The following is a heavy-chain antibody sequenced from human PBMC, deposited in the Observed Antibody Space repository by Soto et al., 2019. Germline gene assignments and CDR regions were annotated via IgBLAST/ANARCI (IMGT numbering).Heavy chain of an antibody. D-gene: IGHD6-19*01. Sequence: SETLSLTCTVSGGSISSGDYYWSWIRQPPGKGLEWIGYIYYSGSTYYNPSLKSRVTISVDTSKNQFSLKLSSVTAADTAVYYCAGENYSSGPFDYWGQGTLVTVSS. CDR1: GGSISSGDYY. J-gene: IGHJ4*02. CDR3: AGENYSSGPFDY. CDR2: IYYSGST. V-gene: IGHV4-30-4*01.